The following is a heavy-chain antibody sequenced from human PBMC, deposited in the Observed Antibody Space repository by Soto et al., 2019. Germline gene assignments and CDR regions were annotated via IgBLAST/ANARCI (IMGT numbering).Heavy chain of an antibody. V-gene: IGHV2-5*01. Sequence: QITLKESGPTLVNPTQTLTLTCTFSGFSLSTSGVAVGWIRQPPGKALEWLALIYWNDDKRYSPSLESRVTIIKDTSKNQVVLTMTTMDPVDTATYYCAHILAVAGYYFDSWGQGTLVTVSS. D-gene: IGHD6-19*01. J-gene: IGHJ4*02. CDR1: GFSLSTSGVA. CDR2: IYWNDDK. CDR3: AHILAVAGYYFDS.